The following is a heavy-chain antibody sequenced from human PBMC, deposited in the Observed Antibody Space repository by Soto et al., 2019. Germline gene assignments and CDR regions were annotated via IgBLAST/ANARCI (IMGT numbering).Heavy chain of an antibody. J-gene: IGHJ4*02. CDR3: ARETNTSMVDY. D-gene: IGHD5-18*01. V-gene: IGHV1-8*01. CDR1: GFNVSTYY. CDR2: LNPRNGQT. Sequence: QVQLVQSGAEVKKPGASVKVSCQTSGFNVSTYYFNWVRHAAGQGPEWMGWLNPRNGQTGYVQKFRGRVTMTRVASFASVYVYLCRVTSEETAIYFRARETNTSMVDYGGQGTLVTVSS.